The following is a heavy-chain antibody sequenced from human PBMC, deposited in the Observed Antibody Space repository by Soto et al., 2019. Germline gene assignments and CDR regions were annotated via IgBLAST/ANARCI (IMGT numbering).Heavy chain of an antibody. Sequence: QITLKESGPTLVKPAETLTLTCTFSGFSLSTTSMGVGWIRQPPGKALEWLALIYWDNDTRYTPSLKNRLTIXRDTSKNQVVLTMTNMDPVDTATYYCARSPYNWFDPWGQGTLVTVSS. V-gene: IGHV2-5*02. J-gene: IGHJ5*02. CDR3: ARSPYNWFDP. CDR1: GFSLSTTSMG. CDR2: IYWDNDT.